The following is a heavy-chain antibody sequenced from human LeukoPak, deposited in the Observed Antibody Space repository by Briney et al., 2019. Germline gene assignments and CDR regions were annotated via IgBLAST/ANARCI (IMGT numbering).Heavy chain of an antibody. CDR3: ARGFVDTAMVNPFDY. CDR1: GYTFTSYG. J-gene: IGHJ4*02. D-gene: IGHD5-18*01. V-gene: IGHV1-18*01. CDR2: ISAYNGNT. Sequence: ASVKVSCKASGYTFTSYGISWVRQAPGQGLEWMGWISAYNGNTNYAQKLQGRVTITTDTSTSTAYMGLRSLRSDDTAVYYCARGFVDTAMVNPFDYWGQGTLVTVSS.